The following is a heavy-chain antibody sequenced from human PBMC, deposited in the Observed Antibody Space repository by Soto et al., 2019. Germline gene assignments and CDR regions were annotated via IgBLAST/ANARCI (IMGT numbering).Heavy chain of an antibody. V-gene: IGHV1-18*01. CDR1: GYSFTNSG. CDR2: ISPYNGNT. D-gene: IGHD2-21*01. CDR3: ARDQAKCVTDSYHYYGMDV. J-gene: IGHJ6*02. Sequence: ASVKVSCKTSGYSFTNSGITWVRQAPGKGLEWMGWISPYNGNTNYAEKIQGRGTMTTDTSTRTAYMELSSVTSDDTAVYYCARDQAKCVTDSYHYYGMDVWGQGTTVTVSS.